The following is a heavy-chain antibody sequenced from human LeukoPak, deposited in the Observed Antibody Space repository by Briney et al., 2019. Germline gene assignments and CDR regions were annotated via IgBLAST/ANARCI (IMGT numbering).Heavy chain of an antibody. CDR3: AREGGYCSGGSCPSDAFDI. CDR1: GGSFSGYY. V-gene: IGHV4-34*12. CDR2: IIHSGIT. Sequence: SETLSLTCAVYGGSFSGYYWSWIRQPPGKGLEWIGEIIHSGITNYNPSLKSRVTISVDTSKNQFSLKLSSVTAADTAVYYCAREGGYCSGGSCPSDAFDIWGQGTMVTVSS. D-gene: IGHD2-15*01. J-gene: IGHJ3*02.